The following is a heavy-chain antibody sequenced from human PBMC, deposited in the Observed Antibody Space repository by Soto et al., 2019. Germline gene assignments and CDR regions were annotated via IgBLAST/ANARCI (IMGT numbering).Heavy chain of an antibody. CDR2: FYYSGST. D-gene: IGHD3-22*01. V-gene: IGHV4-31*03. J-gene: IGHJ3*02. CDR3: ARGDYYDSSGPFSDAFDI. CDR1: GGSISSGGYY. Sequence: PSETLSLTCTVSGGSISSGGYYWNWIRQHPGKGLEWIGYFYYSGSTYYNPSLKSRVTISVDTSKNQFSLKLSSVTAADTAVYYCARGDYYDSSGPFSDAFDIWGQGTMVTVSS.